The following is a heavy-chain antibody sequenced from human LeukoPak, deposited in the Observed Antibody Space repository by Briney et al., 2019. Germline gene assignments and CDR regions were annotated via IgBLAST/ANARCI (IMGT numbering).Heavy chain of an antibody. J-gene: IGHJ4*02. CDR1: GYTFTGYY. CDR3: AKSIGYCSSTSCLYFDY. Sequence: EASVKVSCKASGYTFTGYYMHWVRQAPGQGLEWMGWINPNSGGTNYAQKFQGRVTMTRDTSISTAYMELSRLRSDDTAVYYCAKSIGYCSSTSCLYFDYWGQGTLVTVSS. D-gene: IGHD2-2*01. CDR2: INPNSGGT. V-gene: IGHV1-2*02.